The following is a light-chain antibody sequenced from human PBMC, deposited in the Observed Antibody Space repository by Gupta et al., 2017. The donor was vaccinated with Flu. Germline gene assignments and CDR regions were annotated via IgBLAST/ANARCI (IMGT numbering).Light chain of an antibody. J-gene: IGKJ1*01. Sequence: DIQMTQSPSTLAASFGDSVTLTCRASQNVNPWLAWYQQRPGKAPTLLIYKASTLHSGVSSRFSGSGSGTEFTLTISSLQPDDLGTYFCQQYNVYPKTFGQGTKVELK. CDR3: QQYNVYPKT. CDR2: KAS. V-gene: IGKV1-5*03. CDR1: QNVNPW.